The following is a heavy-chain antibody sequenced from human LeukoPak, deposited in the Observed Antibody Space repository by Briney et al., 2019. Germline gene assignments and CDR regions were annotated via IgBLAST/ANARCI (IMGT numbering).Heavy chain of an antibody. CDR2: INPNSGGT. CDR1: GYTFTGYY. V-gene: IGHV1-2*06. CDR3: AREWNYHNDAFDV. J-gene: IGHJ3*01. Sequence: GASVKVSCKASGYTFTGYYMHWVRQAPGQGLEWMGRINPNSGGTNYAQKFQGRVTMTRDASISTAYMELSRLRSDDTAVYYCAREWNYHNDAFDVWGQGTMVTVSS. D-gene: IGHD1-7*01.